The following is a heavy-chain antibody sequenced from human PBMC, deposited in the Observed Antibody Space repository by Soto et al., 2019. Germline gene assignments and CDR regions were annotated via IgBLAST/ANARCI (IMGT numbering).Heavy chain of an antibody. CDR2: VGGSDDDK. Sequence: EVQLLESGGGVVQPGGSLRLSCAASGFTFSDYAMSWVRQTPGKGLQWVSGVGGSDDDKHYADSVRGRFIVSRDNTKNTLYLQMNSLRADDTAIYSCAEDAPSVNGVWDPFDMWGQGTEVTISS. V-gene: IGHV3-23*01. J-gene: IGHJ3*02. D-gene: IGHD2-8*01. CDR1: GFTFSDYA. CDR3: AEDAPSVNGVWDPFDM.